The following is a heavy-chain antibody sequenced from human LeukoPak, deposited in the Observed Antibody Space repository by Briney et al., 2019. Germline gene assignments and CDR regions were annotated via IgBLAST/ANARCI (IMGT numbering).Heavy chain of an antibody. Sequence: PSETLSLTCSVYGGSFSGHYWSWIRQPPGKGLEWIGEINHSGSTNYNPSLKSRVTISVDTSKNQFSLKLSSVTAADTAVYYCARVALEWSHFDSWGQGTLVTVSS. CDR1: GGSFSGHY. J-gene: IGHJ4*02. V-gene: IGHV4-34*01. D-gene: IGHD3-3*01. CDR3: ARVALEWSHFDS. CDR2: INHSGST.